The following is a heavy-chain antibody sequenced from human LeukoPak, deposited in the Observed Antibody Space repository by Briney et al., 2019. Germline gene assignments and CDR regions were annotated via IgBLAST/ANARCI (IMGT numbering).Heavy chain of an antibody. V-gene: IGHV3-30*03. J-gene: IGHJ4*02. D-gene: IGHD3/OR15-3a*01. Sequence: GGSLRLSCAASGFTFNNYGMHWVRQAPGKRLEWVAVISYDGSNKYYADSVKGRFTISRDNSKNTLYLQMNSLRAEDTAFYYCARDSGFSGTQRGEYWGQGTLVTVSS. CDR3: ARDSGFSGTQRGEY. CDR2: ISYDGSNK. CDR1: GFTFNNYG.